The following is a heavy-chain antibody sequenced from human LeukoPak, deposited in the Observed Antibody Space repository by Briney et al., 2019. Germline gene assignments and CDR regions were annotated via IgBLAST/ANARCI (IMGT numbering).Heavy chain of an antibody. CDR1: GGSISSYY. V-gene: IGHV4-59*01. D-gene: IGHD2-2*02. CDR2: IYYSGST. J-gene: IGHJ4*02. Sequence: SETLSLTCTVSGGSISSYYWSWIRQPPGKGLEWIGYIYYSGSTNYNPSLKSRVTISVDTSKNQFSLKLSSVTAADTAVYYCARAGVVVPAAIWFDYWGQGTLVTVYS. CDR3: ARAGVVVPAAIWFDY.